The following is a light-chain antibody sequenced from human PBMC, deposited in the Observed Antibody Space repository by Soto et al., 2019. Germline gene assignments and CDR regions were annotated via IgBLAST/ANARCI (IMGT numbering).Light chain of an antibody. V-gene: IGKV3-15*01. J-gene: IGKJ1*01. Sequence: EVVLTQSPATLSGSPGERSTLSCRASRSVSSNLAWYQQKPGQAPRLLIYGASTRATGIPARFSGSGSGTEFTLTISSLQSEDFAVYYCQQYNNWPLFGQGTKVDIK. CDR3: QQYNNWPL. CDR2: GAS. CDR1: RSVSSN.